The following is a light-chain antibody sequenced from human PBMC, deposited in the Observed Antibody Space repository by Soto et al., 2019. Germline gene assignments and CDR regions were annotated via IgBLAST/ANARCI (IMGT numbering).Light chain of an antibody. V-gene: IGKV3-11*01. CDR2: YAS. Sequence: EIVLTQSPATLSLSPGERATLSCRASQSVSSYLSWYQQKPGPAPRLLINYASNRATGIPARVSGSGSGTVFTIIISSLAPEDFAVYYCQQRSNWPLTFGGGTKVEIK. CDR3: QQRSNWPLT. J-gene: IGKJ4*01. CDR1: QSVSSY.